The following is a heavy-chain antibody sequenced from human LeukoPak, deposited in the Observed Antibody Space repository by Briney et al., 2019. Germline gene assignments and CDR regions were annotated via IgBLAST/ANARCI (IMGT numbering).Heavy chain of an antibody. V-gene: IGHV3-48*01. Sequence: GGSLRLSCAASGFTFSLFSISWVRQAPGKGLEWVSYISTGSDVIYYADSVRGRFSISRDDASNSVSLQMNSLRADDTAVYYCARDVGYCSGSSCYRWFASWGQGTLVTVSS. CDR3: ARDVGYCSGSSCYRWFAS. D-gene: IGHD2-15*01. J-gene: IGHJ5*01. CDR1: GFTFSLFS. CDR2: ISTGSDVI.